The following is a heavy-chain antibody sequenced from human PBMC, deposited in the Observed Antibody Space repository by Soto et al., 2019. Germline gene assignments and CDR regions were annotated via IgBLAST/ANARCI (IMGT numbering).Heavy chain of an antibody. CDR2: TIPIFGTA. CDR3: AREGEDPTGDYFEY. Sequence: QVQLVQSGAEVMKPGSSVKVSCKASGVTFSRSPISWVRQAPGQGLEWMGGTIPIFGTANYAQTFQGRLTISADESTSTVYMELNSLRSEDTAVYYCAREGEDPTGDYFEYWGQGTLVTVS. D-gene: IGHD3-10*01. CDR1: GVTFSRSP. J-gene: IGHJ4*02. V-gene: IGHV1-69*01.